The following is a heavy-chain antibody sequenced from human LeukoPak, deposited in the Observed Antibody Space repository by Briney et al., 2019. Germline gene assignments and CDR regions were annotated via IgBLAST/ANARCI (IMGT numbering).Heavy chain of an antibody. CDR1: GYSFTSYW. V-gene: IGHV5-51*01. CDR2: MYPGDSEI. J-gene: IGHJ4*02. CDR3: ARTAKYYDFWSGYLYFDY. Sequence: GESLKISCKGSGYSFTSYWIGWERQMPGKGLEWMGIMYPGDSEIRYSPSFQGQVTISADKSISTAYLQWGSLKASDTAMYYCARTAKYYDFWSGYLYFDYWGQGTLVTVSS. D-gene: IGHD3-3*01.